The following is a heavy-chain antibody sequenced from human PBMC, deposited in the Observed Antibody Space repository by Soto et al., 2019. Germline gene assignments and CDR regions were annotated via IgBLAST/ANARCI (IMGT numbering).Heavy chain of an antibody. CDR2: IIPFLGII. CDR3: ARDHGYCESTTCFQHFDI. J-gene: IGHJ3*02. Sequence: QVQLVQSGAEAKKPGSSVKVSCKASGGTFSTYTISWVRQAPGQGLEWMGRIIPFLGIINYAEKFHDRVTITADESTATVYMELSSLRPEDTAVYHCARDHGYCESTTCFQHFDIWGQGTMVTVSS. CDR1: GGTFSTYT. V-gene: IGHV1-69*08. D-gene: IGHD2-2*03.